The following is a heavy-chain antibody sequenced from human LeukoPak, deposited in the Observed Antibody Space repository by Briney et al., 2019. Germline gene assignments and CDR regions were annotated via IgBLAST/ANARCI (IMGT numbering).Heavy chain of an antibody. J-gene: IGHJ1*01. Sequence: ASVKVSCKASGYTFTSYGISWVRQAPGQGLEWMGWISAYNGNTNYAQKLQGRVTMTTDISTSTDYMELKSLKSDDTAVYYCSRGGSVPAQGDFWGQGALVTVSS. CDR1: GYTFTSYG. CDR2: ISAYNGNT. V-gene: IGHV1-18*01. CDR3: SRGGSVPAQGDF. D-gene: IGHD3-10*01.